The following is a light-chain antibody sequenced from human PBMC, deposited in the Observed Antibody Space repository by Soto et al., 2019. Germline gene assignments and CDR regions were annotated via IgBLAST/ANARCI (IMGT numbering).Light chain of an antibody. J-gene: IGKJ1*01. CDR1: QSVSNNY. Sequence: EIVLTQSPGTLSRSPGERSTVSCRASQSVSNNYLAWYQQKPGQAPRLLIYGASSRATGIPDRFSGSGSGTDFTLTISRLEPEDFAVYYCQQYGSSGTFGQGTKVDIK. CDR3: QQYGSSGT. CDR2: GAS. V-gene: IGKV3-20*01.